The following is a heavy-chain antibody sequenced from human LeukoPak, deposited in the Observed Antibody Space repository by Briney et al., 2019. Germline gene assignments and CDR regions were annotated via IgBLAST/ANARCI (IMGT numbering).Heavy chain of an antibody. Sequence: SVKVSCKASGVIFSSYTFSWVRQAPGQGLEWMGKITPVSDLAHYAQKFQGRVTFTADTHTGTTYMELRSLRSEDTAVYYCARWRRDGYNFAFDIWGQGTMVTVSS. CDR3: ARWRRDGYNFAFDI. J-gene: IGHJ3*02. CDR1: GVIFSSYT. D-gene: IGHD5-24*01. V-gene: IGHV1-69*02. CDR2: ITPVSDLA.